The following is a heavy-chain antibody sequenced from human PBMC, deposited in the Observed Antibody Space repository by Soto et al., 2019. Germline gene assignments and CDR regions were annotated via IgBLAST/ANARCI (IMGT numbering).Heavy chain of an antibody. CDR1: GGSIRSGSHY. D-gene: IGHD3-16*01. V-gene: IGHV4-31*03. CDR3: AREGGDGIGC. J-gene: IGHJ4*02. Sequence: SETLSLTCTVSGGSIRSGSHYWSWIRQHPGKGLEWIGYIYYSGSTYYNPSLKSRITISISTSKNQFSLKLTSVTAADTAVYYCAREGGDGIGCWGQGTLVTVSS. CDR2: IYYSGST.